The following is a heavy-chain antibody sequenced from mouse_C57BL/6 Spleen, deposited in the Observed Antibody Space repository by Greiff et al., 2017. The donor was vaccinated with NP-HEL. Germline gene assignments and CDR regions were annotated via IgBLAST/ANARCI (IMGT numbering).Heavy chain of an antibody. D-gene: IGHD2-3*01. CDR1: GYTFTEYT. CDR2: FYPGSGSI. V-gene: IGHV1-62-2*01. CDR3: ARHEGGVYDGYYPFDY. J-gene: IGHJ2*01. Sequence: QVQLQQSGAELVKPGASVKLSCKASGYTFTEYTIHWVKQRSGQGLEWIGWFYPGSGSIKYNEKFKDKATLTADKSSSTVYMERSRLTSEDSAVYFCARHEGGVYDGYYPFDYWGQGTTLTVSS.